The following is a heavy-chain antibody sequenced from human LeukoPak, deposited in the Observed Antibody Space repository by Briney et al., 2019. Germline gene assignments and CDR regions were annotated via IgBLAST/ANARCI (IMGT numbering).Heavy chain of an antibody. J-gene: IGHJ4*02. CDR1: GGSINNYY. CDR2: IYYRGST. CDR3: ARGGDYGDLRYFDY. D-gene: IGHD4-17*01. Sequence: SETLSLTCTVSGGSINNYYWSWIRQPPRKGLEWIGYIYYRGSTNYNPSLKSRVTFSVDTSKNQFSLKLNSVTAADTAVYYCARGGDYGDLRYFDYWGQGTPVTVSS. V-gene: IGHV4-59*01.